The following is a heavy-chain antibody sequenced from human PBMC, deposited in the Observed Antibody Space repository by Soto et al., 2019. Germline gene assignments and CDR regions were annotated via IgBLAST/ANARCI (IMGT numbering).Heavy chain of an antibody. CDR2: IYWHGDRI. CDR1: GFTSNHHA. V-gene: IGHV3-9*02. J-gene: IGHJ4*02. CDR3: VKDQTAGGLDC. D-gene: IGHD2-21*02. Sequence: GGSLRLSCAASGFTSNHHAIHLIRQVPGKGLEWVSGIYWHGDRIDYADSVKGRFTISRDNAKNSLYLQMNSLRPEDTALYYCVKDQTAGGLDCWGQGTLVTVSS.